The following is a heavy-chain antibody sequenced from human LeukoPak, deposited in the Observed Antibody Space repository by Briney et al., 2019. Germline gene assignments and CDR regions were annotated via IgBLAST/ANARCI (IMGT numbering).Heavy chain of an antibody. Sequence: GGSLRLSCAASGFTFSSYGMHWVRQAPGKGLEWVAVISYDGSNKYYADSVKGRFTISRDNSKNTLYLQMNSLGAEDTAVYYCAKNSIVVVVAATLDYWGQGTLVTVSS. D-gene: IGHD2-15*01. CDR3: AKNSIVVVVAATLDY. J-gene: IGHJ4*02. CDR2: ISYDGSNK. CDR1: GFTFSSYG. V-gene: IGHV3-30*18.